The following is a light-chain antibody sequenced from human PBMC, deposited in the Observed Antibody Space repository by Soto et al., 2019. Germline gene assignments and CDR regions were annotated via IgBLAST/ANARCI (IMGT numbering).Light chain of an antibody. J-gene: IGKJ1*01. Sequence: EIVLTQSPGTLSLSPGERATLSCRASQSVSSSYLAWYQQKPGQAPRLLIYGASSRATGIPDRFSGSGSGTDFSLSSSRLEPVDFAVYYCQQYGSSPPWTFGQGTKVEIK. V-gene: IGKV3-20*01. CDR3: QQYGSSPPWT. CDR2: GAS. CDR1: QSVSSSY.